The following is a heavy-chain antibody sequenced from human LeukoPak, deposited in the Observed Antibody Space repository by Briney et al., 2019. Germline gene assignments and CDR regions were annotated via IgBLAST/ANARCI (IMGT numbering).Heavy chain of an antibody. Sequence: SETLSLTCTVYGGSFSGYYWSWIRQPPGKGLEWIGEINHSGSTNYNPSLKSRVTISVDTSKNRFSLKLSSVTAADTAVYYCARHFGYSSGWYLRPQVHAFDIWGQGTMVTVSS. CDR3: ARHFGYSSGWYLRPQVHAFDI. CDR2: INHSGST. CDR1: GGSFSGYY. V-gene: IGHV4-34*01. D-gene: IGHD6-19*01. J-gene: IGHJ3*02.